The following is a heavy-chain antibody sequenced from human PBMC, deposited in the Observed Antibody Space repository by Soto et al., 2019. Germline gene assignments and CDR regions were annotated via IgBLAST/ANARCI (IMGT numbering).Heavy chain of an antibody. V-gene: IGHV4-30-4*01. CDR3: ARDLWSGDHGMDV. J-gene: IGHJ6*02. CDR2: IYYSGST. D-gene: IGHD3-10*01. CDR1: GGSINSGDYY. Sequence: PSETLSLTCTVSGGSINSGDYYWSWIRQPPGKGLEWIGYIYYSGSTYYNPSLKSRVTISIDTSKNQFSLRLSSVTAADTAVYYCARDLWSGDHGMDVWGQGTTVTVSS.